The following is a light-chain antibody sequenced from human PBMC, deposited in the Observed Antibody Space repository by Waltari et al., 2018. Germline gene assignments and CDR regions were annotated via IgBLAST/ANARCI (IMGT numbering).Light chain of an antibody. CDR1: SPNIGAGYD. J-gene: IGLJ1*01. CDR3: QSYDSSLSGSYV. V-gene: IGLV1-40*01. CDR2: GNS. Sequence: QSVLTQPPSVSGAPGQRVTISCTGSSPNIGAGYDVHWYQQLPGTAPKLLIYGNSNRPSGFPDRFSGSKSGTSASLAITGLQAEDEADYYCQSYDSSLSGSYVFGTGTKVTVL.